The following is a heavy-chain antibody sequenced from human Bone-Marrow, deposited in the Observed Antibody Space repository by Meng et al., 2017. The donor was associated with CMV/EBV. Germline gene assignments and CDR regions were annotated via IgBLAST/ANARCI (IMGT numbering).Heavy chain of an antibody. CDR1: GGSFSGYY. V-gene: IGHV4-34*01. CDR2: INHSGNT. CDR3: ARGGYWRTDY. D-gene: IGHD2-8*02. J-gene: IGHJ4*02. Sequence: LSLTCAVYGGSFSGYYWTWLRQPPGKGLEWIAEINHSGNTNYNPSLKSRVTISVDTSKNQISLRLSSVTAADTAVYYCARGGYWRTDYWGQGILVTVSS.